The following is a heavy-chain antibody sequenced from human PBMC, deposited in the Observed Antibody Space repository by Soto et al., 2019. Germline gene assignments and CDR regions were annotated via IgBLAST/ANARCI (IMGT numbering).Heavy chain of an antibody. CDR1: GGSISSYY. J-gene: IGHJ5*02. Sequence: SETLSLTCTVSGGSISSYYWSWIRQPPGKGLEWIGYIYYSGGTNYNPSLKSRVTISVDTPKNQFSLKRSSVTAADTAVYYCARHNGLRTSSSWYWFDPWGQGTLVTVSS. CDR2: IYYSGGT. V-gene: IGHV4-59*08. CDR3: ARHNGLRTSSSWYWFDP. D-gene: IGHD6-13*01.